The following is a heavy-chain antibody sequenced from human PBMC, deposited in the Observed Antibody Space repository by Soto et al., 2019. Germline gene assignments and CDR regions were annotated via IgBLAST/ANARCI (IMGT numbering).Heavy chain of an antibody. D-gene: IGHD2-2*01. J-gene: IGHJ3*02. CDR2: IYYSGST. V-gene: IGHV4-59*08. CDR1: GGSISSYY. CDR3: ARQKYQLLTPTDAFDI. Sequence: QVQLQESGPGLVKPSETLSLTCTVSGGSISSYYWSWIRQPPGKGLEWIGYIYYSGSTNYNPSLTSRVTISVDTSKNQFSLKLSSVTAADTAVYYCARQKYQLLTPTDAFDIWGQGTMVTVSS.